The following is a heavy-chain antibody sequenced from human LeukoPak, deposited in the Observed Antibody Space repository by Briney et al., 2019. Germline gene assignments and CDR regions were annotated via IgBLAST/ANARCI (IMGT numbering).Heavy chain of an antibody. D-gene: IGHD1-26*01. J-gene: IGHJ4*02. CDR2: IYPGDSDT. CDR1: GYSFTSYW. Sequence: GESLKISCQASGYSFTSYWIGWVRQMPGKGLEWMGIIYPGDSDTRYSPSFQGQVTISADKSISTAYLQWSSPKASDTAMYYCAKHSSSSWGDYIDYWGQGTLVTVSS. V-gene: IGHV5-51*01. CDR3: AKHSSSSWGDYIDY.